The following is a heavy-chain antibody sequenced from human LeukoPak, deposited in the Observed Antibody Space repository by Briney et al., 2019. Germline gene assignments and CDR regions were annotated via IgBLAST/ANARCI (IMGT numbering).Heavy chain of an antibody. CDR3: ARGGTSIAAAGPTGFDY. V-gene: IGHV6-1*01. Sequence: SQTLSLTCAISGDSVSSNSAAWNWIRQSPSRGLEWLGRTYYRSKWYNDYAVSVKSRITINPDTSKNQFSLQLNSVTPEDTAVYYCARGGTSIAAAGPTGFDYWGQGTLVTVSS. CDR2: TYYRSKWYN. D-gene: IGHD6-13*01. CDR1: GDSVSSNSAA. J-gene: IGHJ4*02.